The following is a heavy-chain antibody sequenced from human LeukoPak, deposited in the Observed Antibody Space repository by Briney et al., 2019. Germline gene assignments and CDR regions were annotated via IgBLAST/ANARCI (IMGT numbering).Heavy chain of an antibody. J-gene: IGHJ4*02. Sequence: ASVKVSCKASGYTFTTYGITWVRQAPGQGLEWMGWISTHNDNTKYAQKLQGRVTMTTDTSTTTAYMGLRSLKSDDTAVYYCARRSSWPYHFDYWGQGTLVTVSS. CDR3: ARRSSWPYHFDY. V-gene: IGHV1-18*01. CDR1: GYTFTTYG. D-gene: IGHD6-13*01. CDR2: ISTHNDNT.